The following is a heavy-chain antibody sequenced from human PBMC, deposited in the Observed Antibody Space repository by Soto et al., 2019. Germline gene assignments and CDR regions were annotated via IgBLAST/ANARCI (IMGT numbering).Heavy chain of an antibody. CDR3: AREEDQGSGLSGGMDV. CDR1: GGSISSDDFF. J-gene: IGHJ6*02. CDR2: IYHSGTT. Sequence: QVQLQESGPGLVKPSETLSLSCNVSGGSISSDDFFWSWVRQHPARGLEWIGYIYHSGTTYYNPSLQSRITISVDTSKNQFSLKLRSVTAADTAVYFCAREEDQGSGLSGGMDVWGQGTAVTVS. V-gene: IGHV4-31*03. D-gene: IGHD3-10*01.